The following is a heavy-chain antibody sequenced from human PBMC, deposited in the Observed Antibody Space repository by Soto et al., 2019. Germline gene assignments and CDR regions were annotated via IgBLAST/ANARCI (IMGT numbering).Heavy chain of an antibody. Sequence: SETLSLTCTVSGGSISSGDYYWSWIRQPPGKGLEWIGYIYYSGSTYYNPSLKSRVTISVDTSKNQFSLKLSSVTAADTAVYYCARALTSDDYSNYVGFDYWGQGTLVTVSS. J-gene: IGHJ4*02. V-gene: IGHV4-30-4*01. D-gene: IGHD4-4*01. CDR3: ARALTSDDYSNYVGFDY. CDR1: GGSISSGDYY. CDR2: IYYSGST.